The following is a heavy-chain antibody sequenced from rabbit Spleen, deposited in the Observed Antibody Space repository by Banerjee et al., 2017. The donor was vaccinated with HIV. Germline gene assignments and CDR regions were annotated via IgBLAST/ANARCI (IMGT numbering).Heavy chain of an antibody. D-gene: IGHD2-1*01. CDR2: IYGGDGSRT. Sequence: QERLEESGGDLVQPEGSLTLTCTASGFSFSSSYYMCWVRQAPGKGLEWIACIYGGDGSRTAYANWAKGQFTISKTSSTTVPLQMTSLTAADTATYFCARGSAAMTMVITGYYLSLWGPGTLVTVS. CDR1: GFSFSSSYY. V-gene: IGHV1S45*01. CDR3: ARGSAAMTMVITGYYLSL. J-gene: IGHJ4*01.